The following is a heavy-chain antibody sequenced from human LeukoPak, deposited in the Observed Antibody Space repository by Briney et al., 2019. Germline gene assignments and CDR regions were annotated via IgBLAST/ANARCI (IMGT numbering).Heavy chain of an antibody. D-gene: IGHD6-13*01. CDR2: INHSGST. Sequence: MSSETLSLTCAVYGGSFSGYYWSWIRQPPGKGLEWIGEINHSGSTNYNPSLKSRVTISVDTSKNQFSLKLSSVTAADTAVYYCARSPYSSSWYGGYCNWFDPWGQGTLVTVSS. V-gene: IGHV4-34*01. CDR3: ARSPYSSSWYGGYCNWFDP. CDR1: GGSFSGYY. J-gene: IGHJ5*02.